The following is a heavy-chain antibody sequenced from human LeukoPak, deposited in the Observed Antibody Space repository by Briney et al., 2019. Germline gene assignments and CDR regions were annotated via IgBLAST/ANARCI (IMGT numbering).Heavy chain of an antibody. Sequence: GGSLRLSCAASGFTFSSYAMSWVRQAPGKGLEWVSAISGSDGSTYYADSVKGRFTISKENSKNTLYLQMNSLRAEDTAVYYCAKGPANSRYYFDYWGQGTLVTVSS. J-gene: IGHJ4*02. CDR3: AKGPANSRYYFDY. CDR2: ISGSDGST. V-gene: IGHV3-23*01. D-gene: IGHD2-2*01. CDR1: GFTFSSYA.